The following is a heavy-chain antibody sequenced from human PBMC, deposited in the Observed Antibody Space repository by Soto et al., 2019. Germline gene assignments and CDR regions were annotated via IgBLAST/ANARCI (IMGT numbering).Heavy chain of an antibody. J-gene: IGHJ4*02. CDR2: IWYDGSNK. CDR3: ARDLERPIGGYFDY. D-gene: IGHD1-1*01. CDR1: GFTFSSYG. V-gene: IGHV3-33*01. Sequence: GGSLRLSCAASGFTFSSYGMHWVRQAPGKGLEWVAVIWYDGSNKYYADSVKGRFTISRDNSKNTLYLQMNSLRAEDTAVYYCARDLERPIGGYFDYWGQGTLVTVSS.